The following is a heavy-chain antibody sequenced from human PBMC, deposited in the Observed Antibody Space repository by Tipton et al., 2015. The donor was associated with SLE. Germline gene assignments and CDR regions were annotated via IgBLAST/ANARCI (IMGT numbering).Heavy chain of an antibody. CDR3: AASPGGAGRGRGH. J-gene: IGHJ4*02. V-gene: IGHV3-23*03. D-gene: IGHD1-26*01. CDR2: IHTDGVT. Sequence: GSLRNSCATSGFTFSSYAMTWVRQAPGKGLEWVSIIHTDGVTYYADSVKGRFTISRDDSQNTLYLGMNRLRAEDTARYYCAASPGGAGRGRGHWGQGTLVAVSS. CDR1: GFTFSSYA.